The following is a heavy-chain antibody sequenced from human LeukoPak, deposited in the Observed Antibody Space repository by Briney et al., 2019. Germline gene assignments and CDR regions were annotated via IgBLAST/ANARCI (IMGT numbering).Heavy chain of an antibody. CDR3: ARRNKAVPGDAFDM. Sequence: SQTLSLTCTVSGGSISSGGYYWSWIRQPPGKGLEWIGYIYYSGNTYYNPSLKSRVTISVDTSKNQFSLKLRSVTAADTAVFYCARRNKAVPGDAFDMWGQGTMVTVSS. D-gene: IGHD6-19*01. CDR1: GGSISSGGYY. V-gene: IGHV4-30-2*03. J-gene: IGHJ3*02. CDR2: IYYSGNT.